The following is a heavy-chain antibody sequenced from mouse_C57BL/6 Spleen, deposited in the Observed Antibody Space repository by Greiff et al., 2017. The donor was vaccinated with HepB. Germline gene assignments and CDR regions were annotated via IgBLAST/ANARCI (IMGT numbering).Heavy chain of an antibody. V-gene: IGHV14-1*01. CDR1: GFNIKDYY. J-gene: IGHJ1*03. Sequence: VQLQQSGAELVRPGASVKLSCTASGFNIKDYYMHWVKQRPEQGLEWIGRIDPEDGDTEYAPKFQGKATMTADTSSNTAYLQLSSLTSEDTAVYYCTRDYGSSYGNFDVWGTGTTVTVSS. CDR3: TRDYGSSYGNFDV. CDR2: IDPEDGDT. D-gene: IGHD1-1*01.